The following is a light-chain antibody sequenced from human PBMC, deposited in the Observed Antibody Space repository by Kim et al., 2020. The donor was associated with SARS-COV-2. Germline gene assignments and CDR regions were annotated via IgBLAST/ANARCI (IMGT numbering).Light chain of an antibody. CDR3: QQRSNWPLT. CDR2: DAS. J-gene: IGKJ4*01. CDR1: QRVSSN. V-gene: IGKV3-11*01. Sequence: PGKTPPLADRASQRVSSNVAWYQQKPGQTPRLVIYDASKRATGIPARFSGSGSGTDFALTISSLEPEDFAVYYCQQRSNWPLTFGGGTKVDIK.